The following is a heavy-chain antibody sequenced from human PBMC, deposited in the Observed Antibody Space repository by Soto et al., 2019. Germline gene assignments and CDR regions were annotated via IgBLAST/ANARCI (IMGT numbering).Heavy chain of an antibody. J-gene: IGHJ5*02. CDR2: INHSGST. CDR1: GGSFSGYY. Sequence: SETLSLTCAVYGGSFSGYYWSWIRQPPGKGLEWIGEINHSGSTNYNPSLKSRVTISVDTSKNQFSLKLSSVTAADTAVYYCARANYYDSSGYLNWFDPWGQGTLVTVSS. D-gene: IGHD3-22*01. V-gene: IGHV4-34*01. CDR3: ARANYYDSSGYLNWFDP.